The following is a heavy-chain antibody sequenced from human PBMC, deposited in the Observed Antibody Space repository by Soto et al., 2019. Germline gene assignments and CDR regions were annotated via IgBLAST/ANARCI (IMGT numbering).Heavy chain of an antibody. CDR1: GGSFSGYY. CDR3: ARVVVRGVIITYPNWFDP. CDR2: INHSGST. V-gene: IGHV4-34*01. D-gene: IGHD3-10*01. J-gene: IGHJ5*02. Sequence: SETLSLTCAVYGGSFSGYYWSWIRQPPGKGLEWIGEINHSGSTNYNPSLKSRVTISVDTSKNQFSLKLSSVTAADTAVYYCARVVVRGVIITYPNWFDPWGQGTLVTVPQ.